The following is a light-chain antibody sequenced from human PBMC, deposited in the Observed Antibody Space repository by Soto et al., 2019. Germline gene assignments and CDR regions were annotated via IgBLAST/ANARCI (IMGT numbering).Light chain of an antibody. CDR1: QSVRSSY. Sequence: DIVLTQSPGTLSLSPRERATLSCRASQSVRSSYLAWYQQKPGQAPSLLIYAASSRATGIPDRFSGSGSGTDFTLTISRLEPEDFAVYYCQQYDTSPLTFGGGTKVEIK. CDR3: QQYDTSPLT. CDR2: AAS. J-gene: IGKJ4*01. V-gene: IGKV3-20*01.